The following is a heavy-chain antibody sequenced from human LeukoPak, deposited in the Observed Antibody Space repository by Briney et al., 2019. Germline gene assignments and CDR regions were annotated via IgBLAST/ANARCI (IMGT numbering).Heavy chain of an antibody. CDR2: IYYSGGT. D-gene: IGHD6-6*01. J-gene: IGHJ3*02. Sequence: SETLSLTCTVSGGSISGYYWSWIRQPPGKGLEWVGYIYYSGGTNYNPSLKSRLTISIDTSENQFSLKLSSVTAADTSVYYCAREYSSSSGRRAFDIWGQGTMVTVSS. V-gene: IGHV4-59*08. CDR1: GGSISGYY. CDR3: AREYSSSSGRRAFDI.